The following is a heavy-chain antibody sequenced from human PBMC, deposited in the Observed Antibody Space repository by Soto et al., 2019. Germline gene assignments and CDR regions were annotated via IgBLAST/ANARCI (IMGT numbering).Heavy chain of an antibody. CDR3: ARVTMVIRDSDHFGVDV. J-gene: IGHJ6*02. CDR1: GFHISSTYS. CDR2: ISHSGTT. Sequence: SETLALTCLVSGFHISSTYSWGWIRQPPGKGLEWIGSISHSGTTSYSPSLTSRVSISVDTSKNQVSLKLTSVTAADTAVYFCARVTMVIRDSDHFGVDVWGHGTTVTVSS. D-gene: IGHD4-17*01. V-gene: IGHV4-38-2*02.